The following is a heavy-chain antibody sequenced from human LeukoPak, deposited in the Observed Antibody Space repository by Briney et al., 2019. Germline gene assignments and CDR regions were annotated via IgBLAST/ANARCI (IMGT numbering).Heavy chain of an antibody. CDR2: IYTSGST. CDR1: GGSISSYY. Sequence: SETLSLTCTVSGGSISSYYWSWIRQPAGKGLEWIGRIYTSGSTNYNPSLKSRVTMSVDTSKNQFSLKLSSVTAADTAVYCCARDRYDYVWGSYRYYYYYYMDVWGKGTTVTISS. CDR3: ARDRYDYVWGSYRYYYYYYMDV. V-gene: IGHV4-4*07. J-gene: IGHJ6*03. D-gene: IGHD3-16*01.